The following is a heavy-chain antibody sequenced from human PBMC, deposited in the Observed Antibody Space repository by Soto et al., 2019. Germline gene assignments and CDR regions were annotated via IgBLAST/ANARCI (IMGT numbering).Heavy chain of an antibody. Sequence: GASVKVSCKASGYTFTSYGISWVRQAPGQGLEWMGWISAYNGNTNYARKLQGRVTMTTDTSTSTAYMELRSLRSDDTAVYYCARVQMHYDFWSSGLDPWGKGTLVTVYS. CDR3: ARVQMHYDFWSSGLDP. CDR2: ISAYNGNT. D-gene: IGHD3-3*01. J-gene: IGHJ5*02. CDR1: GYTFTSYG. V-gene: IGHV1-18*04.